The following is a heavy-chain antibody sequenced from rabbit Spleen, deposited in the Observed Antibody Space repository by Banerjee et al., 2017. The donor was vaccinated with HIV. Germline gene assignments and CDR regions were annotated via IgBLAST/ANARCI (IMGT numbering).Heavy chain of an antibody. Sequence: QEQLVESGGGLVQPEGSLTLTCKAAGFDFSSSYYMCWVRQAPGKGPEWIACIYVGSGSTHYASWAKGRFTITRSTSLNTVTLQLNSLTAADTATYFCARENNVNDYMPLWGQGTLVTVS. CDR1: GFDFSSSYY. J-gene: IGHJ4*01. CDR2: IYVGSGST. V-gene: IGHV1S47*01. CDR3: ARENNVNDYMPL. D-gene: IGHD1-1*01.